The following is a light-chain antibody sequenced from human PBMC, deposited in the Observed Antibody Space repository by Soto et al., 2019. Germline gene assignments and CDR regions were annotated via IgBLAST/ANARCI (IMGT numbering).Light chain of an antibody. V-gene: IGKV3-20*01. CDR3: QQYGTSPWA. J-gene: IGKJ1*01. Sequence: EIVLTQFPGTLSLSPGERATLSCRASQSVGRNYVAWYQQKPGQAPRVIIYAASNRASGIPDRFNGSGSVSDFTLTIRRLEPEDFAVYYCQQYGTSPWAFGQGTKVEIK. CDR2: AAS. CDR1: QSVGRNY.